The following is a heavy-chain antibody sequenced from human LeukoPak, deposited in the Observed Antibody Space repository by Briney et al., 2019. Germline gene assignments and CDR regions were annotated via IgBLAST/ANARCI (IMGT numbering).Heavy chain of an antibody. J-gene: IGHJ5*02. V-gene: IGHV3-74*01. CDR1: GFTFSSHW. D-gene: IGHD4-17*01. CDR2: INSDGSST. Sequence: GGSPRLSCAASGFTFSSHWMHWVRQAPGKGLVWVSRINSDGSSTSYADSVKGRFTISRDNAKNTLYLQMNSLRAEDTAVYYCARASNDYGDYFDPWGQGTLVTVSS. CDR3: ARASNDYGDYFDP.